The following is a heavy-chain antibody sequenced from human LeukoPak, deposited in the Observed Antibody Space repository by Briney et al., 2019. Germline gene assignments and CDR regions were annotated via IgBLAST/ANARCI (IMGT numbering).Heavy chain of an antibody. Sequence: GGXXRLSCAASGFTFSSYSMNWVRQAPGKGLEWVSSISSSSSYIYYADSVKGRFTISRDNAKNSLYLQMNSLRAEDTAVYYCARDPWGYYDSSGYYPWGQGTLVTVSS. V-gene: IGHV3-21*01. D-gene: IGHD3-22*01. J-gene: IGHJ5*02. CDR2: ISSSSSYI. CDR1: GFTFSSYS. CDR3: ARDPWGYYDSSGYYP.